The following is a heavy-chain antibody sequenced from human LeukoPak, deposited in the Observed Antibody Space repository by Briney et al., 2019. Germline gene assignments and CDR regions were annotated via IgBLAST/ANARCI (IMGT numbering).Heavy chain of an antibody. CDR1: GGSISSSSYY. CDR3: ARHHSGSWSYGDGYAFDI. D-gene: IGHD1-26*01. Sequence: PSETLSLTCTVSGGSISSSSYYWGWIRQPPGKGLEWIGSIYYSGSTYYNPSLKSRVTISVDTSKNQFSLKLSSVTAADTAVYYCARHHSGSWSYGDGYAFDIWGQGTMVTVSS. CDR2: IYYSGST. V-gene: IGHV4-39*01. J-gene: IGHJ3*02.